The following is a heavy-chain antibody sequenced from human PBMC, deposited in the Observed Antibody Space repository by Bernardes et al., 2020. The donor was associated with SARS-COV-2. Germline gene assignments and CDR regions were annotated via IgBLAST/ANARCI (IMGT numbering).Heavy chain of an antibody. V-gene: IGHV3-9*01. CDR3: AKAGAAGSGDYYYGMDV. D-gene: IGHD6-13*01. CDR1: GFTFDDYA. Sequence: GGSLRLSCAASGFTFDDYAMHWVRQAPGKGLEWVSGISWNSGSIGYADSVKGRFTISRDNAKNSLYLQMNSLRAEDTALYYCAKAGAAGSGDYYYGMDVWGQGTTVTVSS. J-gene: IGHJ6*02. CDR2: ISWNSGSI.